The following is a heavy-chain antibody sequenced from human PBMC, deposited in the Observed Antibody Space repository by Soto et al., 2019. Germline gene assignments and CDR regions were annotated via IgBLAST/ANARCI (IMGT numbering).Heavy chain of an antibody. CDR3: AKNPLYCSDGSCYDD. D-gene: IGHD2-15*01. Sequence: GGSLRLSCAASGFTFSSHAMTWVRQAPGKGLEWVSVISGSGRSTYYADSVKGRFTISRDNSKNTLNLQMNSLRAEDTAVYYCAKNPLYCSDGSCYDDWGQGTLVTVSS. J-gene: IGHJ4*02. CDR2: ISGSGRST. V-gene: IGHV3-23*01. CDR1: GFTFSSHA.